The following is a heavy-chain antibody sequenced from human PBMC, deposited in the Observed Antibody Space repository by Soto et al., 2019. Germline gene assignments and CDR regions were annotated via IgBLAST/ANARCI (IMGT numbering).Heavy chain of an antibody. CDR2: IYYSGST. D-gene: IGHD6-13*01. Sequence: QLQLQESGPGLVKPSETLSLTCTVSGGSISSSSFHWGWIRQPPGKGLEWIGSIYYSGSTYYSPSLRSRVTISVDTSKNQFSLKLSSVNAADTAVYYCARRERAAGTDWWFDPWGQGTLVTVSS. CDR1: GGSISSSSFH. CDR3: ARRERAAGTDWWFDP. V-gene: IGHV4-39*01. J-gene: IGHJ5*02.